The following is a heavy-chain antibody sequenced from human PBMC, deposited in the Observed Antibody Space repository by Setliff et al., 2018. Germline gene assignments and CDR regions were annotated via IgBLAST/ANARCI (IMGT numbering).Heavy chain of an antibody. CDR1: GESFNTYY. V-gene: IGHV4-34*01. CDR2: IDHSGGA. CDR3: RQAVVGRDVFDI. D-gene: IGHD1-1*01. J-gene: IGHJ3*02. Sequence: PSETLSLTCAVYGESFNTYYWSWIRESPGKGLEWFGEIDHSGGANYNPSLESRVTMSVDTPKKEFSLKLTSVTAADTAMYYCRQAVVGRDVFDIWGQGTMVTVSS.